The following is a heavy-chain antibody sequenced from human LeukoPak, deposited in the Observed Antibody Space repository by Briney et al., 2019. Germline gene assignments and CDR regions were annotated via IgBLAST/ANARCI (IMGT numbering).Heavy chain of an antibody. D-gene: IGHD3-22*01. Sequence: GESLKISCKGSGYSFTSYWIGWVRQMPGKGLEWMGIIYPGDSDTRYSPSFQGQVTISADKSISTAYLQWSSLKASDTAMYYCASAPGYYYYDSSGYYFDYWGQGTLVTVSS. CDR3: ASAPGYYYYDSSGYYFDY. CDR1: GYSFTSYW. J-gene: IGHJ4*02. V-gene: IGHV5-51*01. CDR2: IYPGDSDT.